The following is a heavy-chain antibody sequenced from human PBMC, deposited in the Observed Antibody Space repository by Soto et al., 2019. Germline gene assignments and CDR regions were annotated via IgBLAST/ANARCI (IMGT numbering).Heavy chain of an antibody. CDR3: ARVRTENYYGMDV. V-gene: IGHV3-7*05. Sequence: GGSLRLSCAASGFTLRTYWMSWVRQAPGKGLEWVANIKQDGSEKYYVDSVKGRFAISRDNAKNSLYLQMNSLRAEDTAVYYCARVRTENYYGMDVWGQGTAVTVSS. J-gene: IGHJ6*02. CDR2: IKQDGSEK. CDR1: GFTLRTYW.